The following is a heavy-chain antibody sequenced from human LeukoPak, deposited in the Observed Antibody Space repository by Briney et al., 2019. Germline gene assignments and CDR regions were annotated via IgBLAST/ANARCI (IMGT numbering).Heavy chain of an antibody. CDR3: ARGQYYYGSGTHPLDY. Sequence: GGSLRLSCAASGFTVSSNYMSWVRQAPGKGLEWVSVIYSGGSTYYADSVKGRFTISRDNSKNTLYLQMNSLRAEDTAVYYCARGQYYYGSGTHPLDYWGQGTLVTVSS. CDR1: GFTVSSNY. CDR2: IYSGGST. D-gene: IGHD3-10*01. V-gene: IGHV3-53*01. J-gene: IGHJ4*02.